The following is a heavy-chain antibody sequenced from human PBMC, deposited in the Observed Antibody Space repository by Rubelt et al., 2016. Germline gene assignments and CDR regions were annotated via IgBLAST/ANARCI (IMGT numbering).Heavy chain of an antibody. Sequence: QVQLQESGPGLVKPSGTLSLTCAVSGGSISSNIWWSWVRQPPGKGLEWIGEIYRSGSTNYDPSLKSRVTISLDKSKNQFSLKLTSVTAADTAVYYCAREILLDSSGPLGDYWGQGTLVTVSS. J-gene: IGHJ4*02. CDR3: AREILLDSSGPLGDY. CDR2: IYRSGST. CDR1: GGSISSNIW. V-gene: IGHV4-4*02. D-gene: IGHD3-22*01.